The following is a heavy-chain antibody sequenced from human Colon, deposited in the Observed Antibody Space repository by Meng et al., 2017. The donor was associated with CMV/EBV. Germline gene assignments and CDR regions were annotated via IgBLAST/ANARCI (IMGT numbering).Heavy chain of an antibody. CDR3: ARVSSAGLALDV. CDR1: GLTFRSSW. V-gene: IGHV3-53*01. D-gene: IGHD3-22*01. Sequence: GESLKISCAASGLTFRSSWMHWVRQAPGKGLKWLSVIYSSGRTFYGDSAKGRFTISRDTSQNTVYLQMDTLRVEDTAMYYCARVSSAGLALDVWGQGTMVTVSS. CDR2: IYSSGRT. J-gene: IGHJ3*01.